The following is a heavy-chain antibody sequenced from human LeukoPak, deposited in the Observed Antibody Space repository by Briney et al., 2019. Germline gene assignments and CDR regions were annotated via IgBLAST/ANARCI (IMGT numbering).Heavy chain of an antibody. CDR1: GFTFSGSA. Sequence: GGSLRLSCAASGFTFSGSAMHWVRQASGKGLEWVGRIRSKANSYATAYAASVKGRFTISRDDSKNTAYLQMNSLKTEDTAVYYCTRLADSSSWYYYYYGMDVWGQGTTVTVSS. D-gene: IGHD6-13*01. CDR2: IRSKANSYAT. CDR3: TRLADSSSWYYYYYGMDV. V-gene: IGHV3-73*01. J-gene: IGHJ6*02.